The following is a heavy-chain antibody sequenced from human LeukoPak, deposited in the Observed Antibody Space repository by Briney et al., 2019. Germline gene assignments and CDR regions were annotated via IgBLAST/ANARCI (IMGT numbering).Heavy chain of an antibody. V-gene: IGHV2-5*01. CDR1: GFSPSTSGVG. Sequence: SGPTLVKPTQTLTLTCTFSGFSPSTSGVGVGWIRQPPGKALEWLALIYWNDDKRYSPSLKSRLTITKDTSKNQVVLTMTNMDPVDTATYYCAHRAWGEDYFDYWGQGTLVTVSS. D-gene: IGHD3-16*01. CDR3: AHRAWGEDYFDY. CDR2: IYWNDDK. J-gene: IGHJ4*02.